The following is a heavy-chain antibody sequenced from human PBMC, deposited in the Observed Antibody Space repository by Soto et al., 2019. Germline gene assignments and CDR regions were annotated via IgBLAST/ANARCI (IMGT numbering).Heavy chain of an antibody. CDR2: MNPNSGNT. J-gene: IGHJ4*02. D-gene: IGHD2-15*01. CDR1: GYTFTRYD. CDR3: ATKLYCSGGSCYDD. V-gene: IGHV1-8*01. Sequence: QVQLVQSGAEVKKPGASVKVSCKASGYTFTRYDINWVRQATGQGLEWMGWMNPNSGNTGYAQNFQGRVTMTRNTSISTAYMELSSLRSEDTAVYYCATKLYCSGGSCYDDWGQGTLVTVSS.